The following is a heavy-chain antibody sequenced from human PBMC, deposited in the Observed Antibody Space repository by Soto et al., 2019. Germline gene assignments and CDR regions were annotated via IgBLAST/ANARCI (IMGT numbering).Heavy chain of an antibody. CDR3: AIDGGRGKGSGYSYVRRPPYYYGMDV. Sequence: PSETLSLTCTVSGGSISSYYWSWIRQPPGKGLEWIGYIYYSGSTNYNPSLKSRVTISVDTSKNQFSLKLSSVTAADTAVYYCAIDGGRGKGSGYSYVRRPPYYYGMDVWGQGTTVTVSS. CDR2: IYYSGST. J-gene: IGHJ6*02. CDR1: GGSISSYY. D-gene: IGHD5-18*01. V-gene: IGHV4-59*01.